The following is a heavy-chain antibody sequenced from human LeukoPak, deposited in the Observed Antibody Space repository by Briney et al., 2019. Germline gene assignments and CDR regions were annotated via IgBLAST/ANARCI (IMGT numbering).Heavy chain of an antibody. CDR1: GYSFTGYD. CDR3: ARAHDSSGYYARGCFDY. CDR2: INPNSGDT. V-gene: IGHV1-2*07. J-gene: IGHJ4*02. D-gene: IGHD3-22*01. Sequence: EASLKLSCTASGYSFTGYDMHWVRQAPGQGLEWMALINPNSGDTNYAHKFNGGVTMTRDTSISTAYMELRRLRSDDTAVYYCARAHDSSGYYARGCFDYWGQGTLVTVSS.